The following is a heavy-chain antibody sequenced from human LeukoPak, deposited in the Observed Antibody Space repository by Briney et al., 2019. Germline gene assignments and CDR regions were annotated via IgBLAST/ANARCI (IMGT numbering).Heavy chain of an antibody. CDR2: IKQDGSEK. CDR3: ARGSGFVLDY. J-gene: IGHJ4*02. Sequence: GGSLRLSCAASGLTFTNYWMNWVRQAPGKGLEWVANIKQDGSEKYYVDSVKGRFTISGDNAKSSLSLQMNSLRAEDTAVYYCARGSGFVLDYWGQGTLVTVSS. D-gene: IGHD3-22*01. CDR1: GLTFTNYW. V-gene: IGHV3-7*04.